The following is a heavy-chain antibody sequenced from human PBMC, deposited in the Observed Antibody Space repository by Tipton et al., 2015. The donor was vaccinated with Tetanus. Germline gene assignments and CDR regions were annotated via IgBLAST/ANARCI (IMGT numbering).Heavy chain of an antibody. D-gene: IGHD5-18*01. Sequence: TLSLTCTASGGSISSSSYYWGWIRQPPGKGLEWIGYIYYSGSTNYNPSLKSRVTISVDTSKNQFSLKLSSVTAADTAVYYCARVSIGYSFPMDVWGQGTTVTVSS. CDR2: IYYSGST. CDR1: GGSISSSSYY. J-gene: IGHJ6*02. CDR3: ARVSIGYSFPMDV. V-gene: IGHV4-61*05.